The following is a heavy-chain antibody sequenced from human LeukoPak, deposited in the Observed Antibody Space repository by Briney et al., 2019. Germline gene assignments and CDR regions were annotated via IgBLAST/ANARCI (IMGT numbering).Heavy chain of an antibody. V-gene: IGHV4-59*01. CDR1: GGSISSYY. CDR2: IYYSGST. CDR3: ARAVIRRYYDSGFDP. D-gene: IGHD3-22*01. J-gene: IGHJ5*02. Sequence: SETLSLTCTVSGGSISSYYWSWIRQPPGKGLEWIGYIYYSGSTNYNPSLKSRATISVDTSKNQFSLKLSSVTAADTAVYYCARAVIRRYYDSGFDPWGQGTLVTVSS.